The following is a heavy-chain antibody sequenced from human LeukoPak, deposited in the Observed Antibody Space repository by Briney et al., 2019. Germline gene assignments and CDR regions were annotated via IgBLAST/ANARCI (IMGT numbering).Heavy chain of an antibody. D-gene: IGHD6-19*01. CDR2: ISHSGSI. CDR1: GFTFSNYA. Sequence: GGSLRLSCAASGFTFSNYAMNWVRQAPGKGLEWVSSISHSGSISYADSVKGRFTISRDNSKNTLYLQMSSLRAEDTAIYYCAKELTERWLIDAFDIWGQGTVVTVSS. J-gene: IGHJ3*02. CDR3: AKELTERWLIDAFDI. V-gene: IGHV3-23*01.